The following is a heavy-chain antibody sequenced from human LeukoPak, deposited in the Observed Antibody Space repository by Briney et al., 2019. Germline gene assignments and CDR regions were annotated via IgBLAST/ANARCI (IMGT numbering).Heavy chain of an antibody. J-gene: IGHJ6*02. CDR2: IIPIFGTA. D-gene: IGHD3-9*01. Sequence: SVKVSCKASGGTFSSYAISWVRQPPGQGLEWMGGIIPIFGTANYAQKFQGRVTITADESTSTAYMELSSLRSDDTAVYYCARDVLRYFDWFQHYYGMDVWGQGTTVTVSS. CDR1: GGTFSSYA. CDR3: ARDVLRYFDWFQHYYGMDV. V-gene: IGHV1-69*13.